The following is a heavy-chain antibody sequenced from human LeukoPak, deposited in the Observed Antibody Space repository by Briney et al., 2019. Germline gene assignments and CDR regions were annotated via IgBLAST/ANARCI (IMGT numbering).Heavy chain of an antibody. CDR1: GGSFSGYY. J-gene: IGHJ4*02. CDR2: INHSGST. CDR3: ARDMDYYDSSGYYYYVDY. D-gene: IGHD3-22*01. Sequence: PSETLSLTCAVFGGSFSGYYWSWIRQPPGKGLEWIGEINHSGSTIYNPSFKSRVTISVDTSKNQVSLKLSSVTAADTAVYYCARDMDYYDSSGYYYYVDYWGQGTLVTVSS. V-gene: IGHV4-34*01.